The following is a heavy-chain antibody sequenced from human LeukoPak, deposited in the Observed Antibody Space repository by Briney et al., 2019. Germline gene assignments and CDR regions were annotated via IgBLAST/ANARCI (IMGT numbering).Heavy chain of an antibody. Sequence: ASVKVSCKASGGTFSSYAMNWVRQAPGQGLEWMGWINTNTGNPTYAQGFTGRFVFSLDTSVSTAYLQISSLKAEDTAVYYCARETPIDVVVVAATGYYFDYWGQGTLVTVSS. D-gene: IGHD2-15*01. CDR2: INTNTGNP. V-gene: IGHV7-4-1*02. J-gene: IGHJ4*02. CDR3: ARETPIDVVVVAATGYYFDY. CDR1: GGTFSSYA.